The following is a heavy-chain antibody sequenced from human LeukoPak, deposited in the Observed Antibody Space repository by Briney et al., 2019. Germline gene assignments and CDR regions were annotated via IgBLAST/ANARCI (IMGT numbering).Heavy chain of an antibody. V-gene: IGHV4-4*09. CDR3: ARHHREYGSGSSPRGYYYMDV. J-gene: IGHJ6*03. CDR2: IYTSGST. D-gene: IGHD3-10*01. Sequence: SETLSLTCTVSGGSISSYYWSWIRQPPGKGLGWIGYIYTSGSTNYNPSLKSRVTISVDTSKNQFSLKLSSVTAADTAVYYCARHHREYGSGSSPRGYYYMDVWGKGTTVTVSS. CDR1: GGSISSYY.